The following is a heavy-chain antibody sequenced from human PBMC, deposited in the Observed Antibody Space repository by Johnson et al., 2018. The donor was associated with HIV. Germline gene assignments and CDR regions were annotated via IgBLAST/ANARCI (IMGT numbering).Heavy chain of an antibody. CDR3: TSEGAFYDAFDI. Sequence: VQLVESGGGLVQPGGSLRLSCAASGFTVSSNYMSWVRQAPGTGLEWVSVIYSGGSTYYADSVKGRITISRENAKNSLCLQMNSLRAEDSAVYYFTSEGAFYDAFDIWGQGTMVTVSS. D-gene: IGHD3-16*01. J-gene: IGHJ3*02. CDR1: GFTVSSNY. V-gene: IGHV3-66*01. CDR2: IYSGGST.